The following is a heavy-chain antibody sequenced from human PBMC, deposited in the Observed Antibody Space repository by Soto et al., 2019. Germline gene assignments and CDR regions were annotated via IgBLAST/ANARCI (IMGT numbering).Heavy chain of an antibody. Sequence: SGTLSLTCTVSGGSISSGGYYWSWIRQHPGKGLEWIGYIYYSGSTYYNPSLKSRVTISVDTSKNLFSLKLSSVTAADTAVYYCARDVITMVRGVMWYFDLWGRGTLVTVSS. D-gene: IGHD3-10*01. V-gene: IGHV4-31*03. J-gene: IGHJ2*01. CDR3: ARDVITMVRGVMWYFDL. CDR1: GGSISSGGYY. CDR2: IYYSGST.